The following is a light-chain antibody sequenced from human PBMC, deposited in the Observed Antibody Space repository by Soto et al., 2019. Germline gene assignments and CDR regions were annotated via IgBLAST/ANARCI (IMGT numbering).Light chain of an antibody. V-gene: IGLV2-14*01. CDR3: SSYASSDNRV. CDR2: EVT. Sequence: QSALTQPASVSGSPGQSITISCTGTSSDVGGYNYVSWYQQHPGKAPKLMIYEVTYRPSGVSNRFSGSKSGNTASLTISGLQGEDEADYYCSSYASSDNRVFGTGTKVTVL. CDR1: SSDVGGYNY. J-gene: IGLJ1*01.